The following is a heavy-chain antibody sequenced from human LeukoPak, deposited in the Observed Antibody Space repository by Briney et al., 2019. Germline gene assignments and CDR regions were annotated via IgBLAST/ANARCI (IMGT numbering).Heavy chain of an antibody. CDR2: IYHSGST. D-gene: IGHD3-16*01. V-gene: IGHV4-38-2*01. Sequence: AAETLSLTCAVSSYSISSGYYWGWIRQPPVKGLEWIGSIYHSGSTYYNPSLKSRVTILVDTSKNQFSLKLSSVTAADTAVYYCATRGGSRYFDYWGQGTLVTVSS. J-gene: IGHJ4*02. CDR1: SYSISSGYY. CDR3: ATRGGSRYFDY.